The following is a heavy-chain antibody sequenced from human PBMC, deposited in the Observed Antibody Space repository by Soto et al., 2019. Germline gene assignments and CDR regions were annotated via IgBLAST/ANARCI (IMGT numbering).Heavy chain of an antibody. CDR1: GFTFSSYS. Sequence: GGSLRLSCAASGFTFSSYSMNWVRQAPGKGLEWVSYISSSSSTIYYADSVKGRFTISRDNAKNSLYLQMNSLRDEDTAVYYCARDGVVAGYYYYGMDVWGQGTTVTVSS. V-gene: IGHV3-48*02. D-gene: IGHD2-15*01. CDR3: ARDGVVAGYYYYGMDV. CDR2: ISSSSSTI. J-gene: IGHJ6*02.